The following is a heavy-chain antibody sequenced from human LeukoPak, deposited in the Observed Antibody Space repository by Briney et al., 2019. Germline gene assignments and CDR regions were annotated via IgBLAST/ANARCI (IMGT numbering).Heavy chain of an antibody. CDR3: AKKISRWLDYYYYGMDV. CDR2: ISNNGGYT. J-gene: IGHJ6*02. D-gene: IGHD6-19*01. Sequence: GGSLRLSCAASGFTFSSSAMSWVRQAPGKGLEWVSAISNNGGYTYYADSVQGRFTISRDNSKSTLCLQMNSLRAEDTAVYYCAKKISRWLDYYYYGMDVWGQGTTVTVSS. CDR1: GFTFSSSA. V-gene: IGHV3-23*01.